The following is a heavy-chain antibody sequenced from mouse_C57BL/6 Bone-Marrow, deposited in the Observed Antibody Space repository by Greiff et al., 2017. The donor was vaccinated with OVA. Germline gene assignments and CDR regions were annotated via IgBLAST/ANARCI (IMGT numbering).Heavy chain of an antibody. J-gene: IGHJ1*03. CDR3: ARQRRITTRYFDV. V-gene: IGHV5-15*01. CDR1: GFTFSDYG. Sequence: DVMLVESGGGLVQPGGSLKLSCAASGFTFSDYGMAWVRQAPRKGPEWVAFISNLAYSIYYADTVTGRFTISRENAKNTLYLEMSSLMSEDTAMYYCARQRRITTRYFDVWGTGTTVTVSS. CDR2: ISNLAYSI. D-gene: IGHD1-1*01.